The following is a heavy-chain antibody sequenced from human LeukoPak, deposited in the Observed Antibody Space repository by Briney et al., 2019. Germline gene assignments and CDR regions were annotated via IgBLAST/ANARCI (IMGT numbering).Heavy chain of an antibody. J-gene: IGHJ5*02. CDR2: ISGYNGYT. D-gene: IGHD3-22*01. Sequence: ASEKVSCKASGYTFTSYGISWVRQAPGQGLEWMGWISGYNGYTHYAHNLQGRVTMTTDTSTSTAYMELRSLRSDDTAVYYCARDEARYSSGYYPNWFDPWGQGTLVTVSS. CDR3: ARDEARYSSGYYPNWFDP. V-gene: IGHV1-18*01. CDR1: GYTFTSYG.